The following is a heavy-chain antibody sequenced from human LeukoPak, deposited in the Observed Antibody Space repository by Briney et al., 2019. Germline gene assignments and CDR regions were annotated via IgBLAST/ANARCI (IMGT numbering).Heavy chain of an antibody. CDR2: IDASDSYT. V-gene: IGHV5-10-1*01. CDR1: AYFSTSYW. CDR3: ASLEMATDY. Sequence: GASLQISCKGSAYFSTSYWISWVRQLPGKGLEWMGRIDASDSYTNYSPSFQGRVTLSADKSISTAYLQWASLKASDTAMYYCASLEMATDYWGQGTLVTVSS. D-gene: IGHD5-24*01. J-gene: IGHJ4*02.